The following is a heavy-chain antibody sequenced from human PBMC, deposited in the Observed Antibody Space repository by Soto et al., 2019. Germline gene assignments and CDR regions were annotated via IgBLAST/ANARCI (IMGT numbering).Heavy chain of an antibody. Sequence: GGSLRLSCAVSGITFSAYNMNWVRQAPGKGLEWVSSISSGSSYIYYADSVKGRFTISRDNAKNSLDLQMNSLRAEDTAVYYCARDATMIRGAYYYYMDVWGKGTSVTVSS. V-gene: IGHV3-21*01. D-gene: IGHD3-10*01. CDR1: GITFSAYN. CDR2: ISSGSSYI. CDR3: ARDATMIRGAYYYYMDV. J-gene: IGHJ6*03.